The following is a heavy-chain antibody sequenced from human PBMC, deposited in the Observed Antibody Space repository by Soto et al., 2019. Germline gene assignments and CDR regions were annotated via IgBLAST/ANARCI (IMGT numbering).Heavy chain of an antibody. V-gene: IGHV4-4*07. CDR3: LRVGCSNSNCQTRGMDV. D-gene: IGHD2-2*01. CDR1: GGPISNYY. J-gene: IGHJ6*02. CDR2: IYSDGAT. Sequence: QVQLQESGPGLVRPSETLYLICNVSGGPISNYYWSWVRQPAGKGLEWVGRIYSDGATNYSPSLKSRVFMSLDMSGNQFSLQLNSVTAADTAVYYCLRVGCSNSNCQTRGMDVWGQGTTVTVSS.